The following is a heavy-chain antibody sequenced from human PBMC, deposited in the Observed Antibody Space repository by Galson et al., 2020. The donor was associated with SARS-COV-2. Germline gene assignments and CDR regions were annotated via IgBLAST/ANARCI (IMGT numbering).Heavy chain of an antibody. D-gene: IGHD6-13*01. CDR3: ARDTSTSCDY. Sequence: NSGGSLRLSCAASGFSFSGYSMTWVRQTPGKGLEWLSSISSDKTYYADSVKGRFTISRDNANNTVYLQMNSLRAEDTAMYFCARDTSTSCDYWGQGTLVTVSS. CDR2: ISSDKTY. J-gene: IGHJ4*02. CDR1: GFSFSGYS. V-gene: IGHV3-21*01.